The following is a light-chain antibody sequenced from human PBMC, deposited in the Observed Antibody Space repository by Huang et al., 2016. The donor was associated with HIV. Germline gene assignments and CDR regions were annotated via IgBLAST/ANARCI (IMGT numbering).Light chain of an antibody. CDR3: QQYNIWPPYT. CDR1: QSINSN. CDR2: GAA. Sequence: EIVMTQSPATLCVSPGERATLSCRASQSINSNLAWYQQKPGQAARLLIYGAATRASGIPARFSGSGCWTEYTITISSLQSEDFAVYYCQQYNIWPPYTFGQGTKLEIK. J-gene: IGKJ2*01. V-gene: IGKV3-15*01.